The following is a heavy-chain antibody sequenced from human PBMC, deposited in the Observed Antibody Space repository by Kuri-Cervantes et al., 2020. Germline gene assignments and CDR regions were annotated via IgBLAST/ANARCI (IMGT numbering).Heavy chain of an antibody. Sequence: GESLKISCAASGFTFSRYAMSWVRQAPGKGLEWVSAISGSGGSTYYADSVKGQFTISRDNSKNTLYLQMNSLRAEDTAVYYCAKSDATTYYDFWSGYYSGFDYWGQGTLVTVSS. D-gene: IGHD3-3*01. CDR1: GFTFSRYA. V-gene: IGHV3-23*01. J-gene: IGHJ4*02. CDR3: AKSDATTYYDFWSGYYSGFDY. CDR2: ISGSGGST.